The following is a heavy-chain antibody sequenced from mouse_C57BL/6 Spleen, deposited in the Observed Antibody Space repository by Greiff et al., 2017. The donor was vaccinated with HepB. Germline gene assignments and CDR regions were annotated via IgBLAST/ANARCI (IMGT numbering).Heavy chain of an antibody. Sequence: EVKLMESGGDLVKPGGSLKLSCAASGFTFSSYGMSWVRQTPDKRLEWVATISSGGSYTYYPDSVKGRFTISRDNAKNTLYLQMSSLKSEDTAMYYCAREGSMVGGYWYFDVWGTGTTVTVSS. D-gene: IGHD2-2*01. CDR1: GFTFSSYG. J-gene: IGHJ1*03. V-gene: IGHV5-6*01. CDR2: ISSGGSYT. CDR3: AREGSMVGGYWYFDV.